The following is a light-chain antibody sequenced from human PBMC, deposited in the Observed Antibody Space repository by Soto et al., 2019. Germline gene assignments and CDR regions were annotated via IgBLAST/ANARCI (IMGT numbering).Light chain of an antibody. V-gene: IGKV4-1*01. J-gene: IGKJ5*01. CDR1: QSVLYSSNNKNY. Sequence: DIVMTQSPDSLAVSLGERATINCKSSQSVLYSSNNKNYLAWYQQKPGQPPKLLIYWASTRESGVPDRFSGSGSGTDFTLTISSLQAEDVAVYYCQQYKHLITFGQGTRLEIK. CDR3: QQYKHLIT. CDR2: WAS.